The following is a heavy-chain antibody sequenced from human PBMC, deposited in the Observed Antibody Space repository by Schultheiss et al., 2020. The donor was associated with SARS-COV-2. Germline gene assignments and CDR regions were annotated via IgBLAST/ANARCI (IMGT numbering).Heavy chain of an antibody. CDR1: GFTFSSYS. J-gene: IGHJ4*02. Sequence: GGSLRLSCAASGFTFSSYSMNWVRQAPGKGLEWVSSISRSSSYIYYADSVKGRFTISRDNAKNSLYLQMNSLRAEDTAVYYCARDDDLGSYSDFDYWGQGTLVTVSS. D-gene: IGHD1-26*01. CDR3: ARDDDLGSYSDFDY. CDR2: ISRSSSYI. V-gene: IGHV3-21*01.